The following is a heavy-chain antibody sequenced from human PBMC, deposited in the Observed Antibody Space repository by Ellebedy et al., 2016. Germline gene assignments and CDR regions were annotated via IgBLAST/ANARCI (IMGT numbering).Heavy chain of an antibody. V-gene: IGHV1-2*02. J-gene: IGHJ6*03. D-gene: IGHD1-26*01. CDR3: ARDGSASPPDFYYYMDV. CDR1: GYIFNDYY. CDR2: INPNSGGA. Sequence: ASVKVSXXASGYIFNDYYIQWLRQAPGQGLEWIGWINPNSGGAEFAQNFQGRVTMTRDTSINTAYMELSRLRSNDTAVYFCARDGSASPPDFYYYMDVWGKGTTVTVSS.